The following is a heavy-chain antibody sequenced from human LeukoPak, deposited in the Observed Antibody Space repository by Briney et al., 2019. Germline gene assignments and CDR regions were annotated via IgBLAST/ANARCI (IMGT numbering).Heavy chain of an antibody. Sequence: GGSLRLSCVASGFTFSNHALTWIRQAPGKGLEWVSAISGSAGSTHYADSVKGRFTISRDNSKNTLYLQMNSLRAEDTAVYYCAKTLGYGGTYYFDYWGQGTLVTVSS. V-gene: IGHV3-23*01. J-gene: IGHJ4*02. CDR3: AKTLGYGGTYYFDY. CDR1: GFTFSNHA. D-gene: IGHD4-23*01. CDR2: ISGSAGST.